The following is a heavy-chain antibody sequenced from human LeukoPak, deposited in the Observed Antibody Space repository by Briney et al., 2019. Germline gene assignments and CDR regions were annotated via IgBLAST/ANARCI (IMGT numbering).Heavy chain of an antibody. CDR1: GFTFSSYA. CDR3: AKDVVLGGYYYYGMDV. D-gene: IGHD3-10*01. Sequence: PGGSLRLSCAASGFTFSSYAMHWVRQAPGKGLDWVAVISYDGSNKYYADSVKGRFTISRDNSKNTLYLQMNSLRAEDTAVYYCAKDVVLGGYYYYGMDVWGQGTTVTVSS. CDR2: ISYDGSNK. V-gene: IGHV3-30*18. J-gene: IGHJ6*02.